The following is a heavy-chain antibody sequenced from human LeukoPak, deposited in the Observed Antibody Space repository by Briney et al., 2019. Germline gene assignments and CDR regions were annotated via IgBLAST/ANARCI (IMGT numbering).Heavy chain of an antibody. CDR1: GYSFTSQD. Sequence: ASVKVSCKTSGYSFTSQDMHWVRQAPGQRLEWVGCISPHNGNAQYSQGFQGRVTITRDTSANTAYMELSSLRSEDMAVYYCTLYNYWGQGTLVTVSS. D-gene: IGHD2-2*02. CDR2: ISPHNGNA. CDR3: TLYNY. V-gene: IGHV1-3*03. J-gene: IGHJ4*02.